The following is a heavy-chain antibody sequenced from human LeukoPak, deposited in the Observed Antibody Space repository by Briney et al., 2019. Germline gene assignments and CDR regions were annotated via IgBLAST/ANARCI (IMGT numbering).Heavy chain of an antibody. D-gene: IGHD2/OR15-2a*01. Sequence: PSETLSLTCVVSGASVSTSHWNWIRQLPGKGLEWIGCLSYTGKTDYNPPFASRVTISLGTSKNQVSLKLRSVTTADTATYFCSEGYFEPFAHWGQGILVAVSS. V-gene: IGHV4-59*02. CDR2: LSYTGKT. CDR1: GASVSTSH. CDR3: SEGYFEPFAH. J-gene: IGHJ4*02.